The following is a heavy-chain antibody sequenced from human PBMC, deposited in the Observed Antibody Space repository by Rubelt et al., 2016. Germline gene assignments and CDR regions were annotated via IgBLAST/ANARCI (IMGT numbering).Heavy chain of an antibody. V-gene: IGHV1-69*10. Sequence: TFSSYAISWVRQAPGQGLEWMGGIIPILGIANYAQKFQGRVTITADKSTSTAYMELSSLRSEDTAVYYCARGRAIETHAFDIWGPGTLVTVSS. CDR3: ARGRAIETHAFDI. J-gene: IGHJ3*02. CDR2: IIPILGIA. CDR1: TFSSYA.